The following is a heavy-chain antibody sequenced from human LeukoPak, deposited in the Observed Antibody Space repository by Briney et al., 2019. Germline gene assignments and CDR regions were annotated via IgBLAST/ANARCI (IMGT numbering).Heavy chain of an antibody. CDR3: AKGGYNYFDY. V-gene: IGHV3-23*01. CDR2: ITGSGGST. Sequence: PGGSLRLSCAASGFTSSHYSMSWVRQAPGKGLEWVSTITGSGGSTYSADSVKGRFTISRDNSKNMLYLQMNSLRAEDTAVYYCAKGGYNYFDYWGQGTLVTVSS. CDR1: GFTSSHYS. D-gene: IGHD3-22*01. J-gene: IGHJ4*02.